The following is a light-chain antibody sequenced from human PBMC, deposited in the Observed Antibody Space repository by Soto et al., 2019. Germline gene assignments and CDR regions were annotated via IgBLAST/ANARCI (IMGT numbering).Light chain of an antibody. CDR1: QVISSY. Sequence: MTQSPSSLSASTGDRVTITCRASQVISSYLAWYQQKPGQAPRLLICGASTRATGIPARFSGSGSGTEFTLTISSLQSEDFAVYYCQQYNNWLWTFGQGTKVDIK. CDR3: QQYNNWLWT. V-gene: IGKV3-15*01. CDR2: GAS. J-gene: IGKJ1*01.